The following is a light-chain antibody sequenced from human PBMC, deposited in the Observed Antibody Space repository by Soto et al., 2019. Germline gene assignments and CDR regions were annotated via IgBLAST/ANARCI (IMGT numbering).Light chain of an antibody. V-gene: IGKV3-11*01. Sequence: EIVLTQSPVILSLSPGERATLFCRASQSVSGYLAWYQQKPGQPPRLLIYDASNRAPGIPARFSGSGSETDFTLTITSLEPGDFAVYDCQQRASWPLSFGPGTTVDIK. CDR1: QSVSGY. CDR3: QQRASWPLS. CDR2: DAS. J-gene: IGKJ3*01.